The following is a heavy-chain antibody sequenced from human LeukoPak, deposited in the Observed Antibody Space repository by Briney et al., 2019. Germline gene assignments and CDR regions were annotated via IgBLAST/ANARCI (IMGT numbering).Heavy chain of an antibody. V-gene: IGHV3-7*05. D-gene: IGHD2-15*01. CDR1: GFTFSSYW. J-gene: IGHJ5*02. CDR3: TRISQRSFDP. Sequence: GGSLRLSCAASGFTFSSYWMSWVRQAPGKGLEWVANIKQDGVEQYYVDSVEGRFTISRDNAKSSLFLQMNSLRAEDTAVYYCTRISQRSFDPCGQGTLVTVSS. CDR2: IKQDGVEQ.